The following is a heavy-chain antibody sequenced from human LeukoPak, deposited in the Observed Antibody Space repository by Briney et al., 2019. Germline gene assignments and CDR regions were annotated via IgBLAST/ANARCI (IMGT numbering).Heavy chain of an antibody. D-gene: IGHD5-18*01. Sequence: GGSLRLSCAASGFTFSSYAMSWVRQAPGKGLEWVSAISGSGGTTYYADSVKGLFPIARDNSENIYRDNSENTLYLQMNSLRAEDTAVYYCAKRVQLWSGTIDYWGQGTLVTVSS. CDR1: GFTFSSYA. CDR3: AKRVQLWSGTIDY. J-gene: IGHJ4*02. V-gene: IGHV3-23*01. CDR2: ISGSGGTT.